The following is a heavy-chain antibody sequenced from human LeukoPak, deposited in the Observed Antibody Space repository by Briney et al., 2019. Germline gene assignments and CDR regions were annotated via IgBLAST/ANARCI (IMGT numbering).Heavy chain of an antibody. Sequence: SETLSLTCTIPGGSISSYYWSWIRQPPGKGLEWIGYIYYSGSTNYNPSLKSRVTISVDTSKNQFSLKLSSVTAADTAVYYCARKTHTARMNAFDIWGQGTMVTVSS. V-gene: IGHV4-59*01. D-gene: IGHD5-18*01. J-gene: IGHJ3*02. CDR2: IYYSGST. CDR3: ARKTHTARMNAFDI. CDR1: GGSISSYY.